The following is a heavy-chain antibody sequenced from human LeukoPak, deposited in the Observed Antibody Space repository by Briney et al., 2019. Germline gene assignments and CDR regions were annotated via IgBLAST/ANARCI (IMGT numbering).Heavy chain of an antibody. CDR3: ERAGAAPGSAFDI. V-gene: IGHV3-21*01. J-gene: IGHJ3*02. CDR2: ISRSSSYI. D-gene: IGHD6-13*01. CDR1: GFTFSSYC. Sequence: GESLTLSCSASGFTFSSYCRNWVRQPPGKGLEWVASISRSSSYIYYPDSVTGRFTISRNNATNSLYLQMNSVRAEDTAVYYCERAGAAPGSAFDIWGQGTMVTVSS.